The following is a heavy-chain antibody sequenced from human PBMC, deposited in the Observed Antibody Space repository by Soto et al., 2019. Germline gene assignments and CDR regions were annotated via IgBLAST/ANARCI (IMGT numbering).Heavy chain of an antibody. CDR3: ARAIPAWGGRKQFDY. CDR1: GGSISSSNW. CDR2: IYHSGST. D-gene: IGHD1-26*01. V-gene: IGHV4-4*02. Sequence: QVQLQESGPGLVKPSGTLSLTCAVSGGSISSSNWWSWVRQPPGKGLEWIGEIYHSGSTNYNPSLTRRVTISVAKSKNQFPLKLSSVTAADTAVYYCARAIPAWGGRKQFDYWGQGTLVTVSS. J-gene: IGHJ4*02.